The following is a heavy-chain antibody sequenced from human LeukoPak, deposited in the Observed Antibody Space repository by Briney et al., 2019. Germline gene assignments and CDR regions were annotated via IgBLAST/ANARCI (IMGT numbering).Heavy chain of an antibody. CDR1: GFTFSSYA. J-gene: IGHJ4*02. CDR2: TSGSGGST. D-gene: IGHD2-15*01. V-gene: IGHV3-23*01. CDR3: AKNGGSQCYSHLDS. Sequence: GGSLRLSCAASGFTFSSYAMSWVRQAPGKGLEWVSGTSGSGGSTYYAGSVKGRFTISRDNSKNTLFLQMNSLRVEDTAVYYCAKNGGSQCYSHLDSWGQGTLVTVSS.